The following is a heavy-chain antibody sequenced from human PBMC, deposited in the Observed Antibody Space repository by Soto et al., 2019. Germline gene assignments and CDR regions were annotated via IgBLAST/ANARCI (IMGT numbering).Heavy chain of an antibody. Sequence: PGGSLRLSCTASGFTFSSYAMNWVRQAPGRGLEWVSAISGGGDATFHADSVKGHFTISRDNSKNTLYLQMNSLRAEDTAVYYCARDSSSSVYYYYGMDVWGQGTTVTVSS. CDR1: GFTFSSYA. CDR2: ISGGGDAT. J-gene: IGHJ6*02. V-gene: IGHV3-23*01. D-gene: IGHD6-6*01. CDR3: ARDSSSSVYYYYGMDV.